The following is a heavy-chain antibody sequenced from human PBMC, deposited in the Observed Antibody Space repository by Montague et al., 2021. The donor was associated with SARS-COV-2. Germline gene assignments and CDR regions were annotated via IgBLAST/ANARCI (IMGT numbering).Heavy chain of an antibody. J-gene: IGHJ4*02. CDR2: IHSNGDT. V-gene: IGHV4-4*07. D-gene: IGHD2-15*01. CDR1: GGSISTYP. CDR3: ARGSGHYYSPFDN. Sequence: SETLSFTCTVSGGSISTYPWSWIRQPAGKALEWIGRIHSNGDTTYNPSLKSRVTMSADTSKNQFSLKMTSVTAADTAMYYCARGSGHYYSPFDNWGQGNLVTVSS.